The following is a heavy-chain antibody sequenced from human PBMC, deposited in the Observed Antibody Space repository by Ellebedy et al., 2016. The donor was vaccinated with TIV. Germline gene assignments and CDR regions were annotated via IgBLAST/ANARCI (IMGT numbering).Heavy chain of an antibody. V-gene: IGHV4-59*01. D-gene: IGHD3-9*01. Sequence: GSLRLSCTVSGGSIGSYYWSWIRQPPGKGLEWIGYIYYSGSTNYNPSLKSRVIISVDTSKNQFSLTLRSVTAADTAVYYCAREGYDVLTGLSYGMDVWGQGTTVTVSS. J-gene: IGHJ6*02. CDR1: GGSIGSYY. CDR2: IYYSGST. CDR3: AREGYDVLTGLSYGMDV.